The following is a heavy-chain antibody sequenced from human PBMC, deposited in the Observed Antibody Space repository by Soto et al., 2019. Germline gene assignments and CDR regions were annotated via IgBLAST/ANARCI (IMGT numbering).Heavy chain of an antibody. V-gene: IGHV4-59*01. J-gene: IGHJ3*02. CDR3: ARDNHYGEQAFDI. CDR2: IYYSGST. D-gene: IGHD4-17*01. CDR1: GGSISSYY. Sequence: SETLSLTCTVSGGSISSYYWSWIRQPPGKGLEWIGYIYYSGSTNNNPSLKSRVTISVDTSKNQFSLKLCSVTAADTAVYYCARDNHYGEQAFDIWGQGTRVTV.